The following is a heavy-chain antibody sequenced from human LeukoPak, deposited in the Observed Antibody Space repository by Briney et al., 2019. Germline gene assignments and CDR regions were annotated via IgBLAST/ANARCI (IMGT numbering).Heavy chain of an antibody. CDR2: IYYSGST. Sequence: PSETLSLTCTVSGGSISSYYWSWIRQPPGKGLEWIGYIYYSGSTNYNPSLKSRVTISVDTSKNQFSLKLSSVTAADTAVYFCVRGFYDDNSDAFDIWGQGTKVTVSS. V-gene: IGHV4-59*12. D-gene: IGHD4-23*01. CDR3: VRGFYDDNSDAFDI. J-gene: IGHJ3*02. CDR1: GGSISSYY.